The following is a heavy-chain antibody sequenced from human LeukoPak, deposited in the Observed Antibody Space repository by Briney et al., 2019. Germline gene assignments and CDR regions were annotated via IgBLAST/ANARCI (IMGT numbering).Heavy chain of an antibody. CDR2: INHSGST. Sequence: SETLSLTCAVYGGSFSGYYWSWIRQPPGKGLEWIGEINHSGSTNYNPSLKSRVTISVDTSKNQFSLKLSSVTAADTAVYYCARELRYCSGGSCYTFWFDPWGQGTLVTVSS. CDR1: GGSFSGYY. V-gene: IGHV4-34*01. D-gene: IGHD2-15*01. J-gene: IGHJ5*02. CDR3: ARELRYCSGGSCYTFWFDP.